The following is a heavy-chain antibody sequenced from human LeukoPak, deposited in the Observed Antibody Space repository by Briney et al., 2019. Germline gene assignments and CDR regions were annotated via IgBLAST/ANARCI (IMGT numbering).Heavy chain of an antibody. Sequence: GGSLRLSCEVSGFTFGDYAMTWVRQAPGKGLEWVGFIRSKAYGGTIEYAASVKGRFTISREDSKNSLRLQMNSLKTEDTAIYYCVASIVNPSNYWGQGTLVTVSS. CDR1: GFTFGDYA. CDR2: IRSKAYGGTI. D-gene: IGHD2-15*01. V-gene: IGHV3-49*04. J-gene: IGHJ4*02. CDR3: VASIVNPSNY.